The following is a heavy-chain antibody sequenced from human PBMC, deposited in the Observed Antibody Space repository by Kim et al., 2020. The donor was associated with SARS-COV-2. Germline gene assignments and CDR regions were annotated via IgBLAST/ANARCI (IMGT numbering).Heavy chain of an antibody. CDR2: ISSSSSYI. D-gene: IGHD3-10*01. V-gene: IGHV3-21*01. Sequence: GGSLRLSCAASGFTFSSYSMNWVRQAPGKGLEWVSSISSSSSYIYYADSVKGRFTISRDNAKNSLYQQMNSLRAEDTAVYYCARDPYGSGSSNSYGMDVCGQGTTVTVSS. J-gene: IGHJ6*02. CDR1: GFTFSSYS. CDR3: ARDPYGSGSSNSYGMDV.